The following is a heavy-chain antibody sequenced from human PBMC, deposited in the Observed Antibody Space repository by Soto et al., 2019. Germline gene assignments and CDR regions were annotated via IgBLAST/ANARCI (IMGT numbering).Heavy chain of an antibody. CDR1: GYTFTSYY. D-gene: IGHD3-3*01. J-gene: IGHJ5*02. Sequence: ASVKVSCKASGYTFTSYYMHWVRQAPGQGLEWMGIINPSGGSTSYAQKFQGRVTMTRDTSTSTVYMELSSLRSEDTAVYYCARAYYDFWRGYGFNWFDPWGQGTLVNVSS. CDR2: INPSGGST. CDR3: ARAYYDFWRGYGFNWFDP. V-gene: IGHV1-46*03.